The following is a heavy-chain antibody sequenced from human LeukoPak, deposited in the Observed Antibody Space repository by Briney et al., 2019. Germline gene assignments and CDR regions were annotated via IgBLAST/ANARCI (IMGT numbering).Heavy chain of an antibody. CDR1: GFSLRTSGMC. Sequence: SGPALVKPPQTLTLTCTFSGFSLRTSGMCVSWIGQPPGKALEWLSRIDWDDDKYYSTSLKTRLTISKDTSKNQVALTMTNMDPVDTATYYCARILCSGWTPTPRDVWGKGTTVTVSP. CDR3: ARILCSGWTPTPRDV. D-gene: IGHD6-19*01. CDR2: IDWDDDK. J-gene: IGHJ6*04. V-gene: IGHV2-70*11.